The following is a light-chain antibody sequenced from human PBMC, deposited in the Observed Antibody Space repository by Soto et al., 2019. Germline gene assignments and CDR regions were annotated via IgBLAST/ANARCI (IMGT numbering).Light chain of an antibody. CDR3: LPYKDWPRWT. J-gene: IGKJ1*01. CDR2: DAY. V-gene: IGKV3D-20*01. CDR1: QSVSTNY. Sequence: EIVLTQSPATLSLAPGERATLYCGASQSVSTNYLAWYQQKPGLAPRLLIYDAYSRATGVSDRFRGRGSGADFILTISRLEPEDFAVYYCLPYKDWPRWTSGQGTKVDIK.